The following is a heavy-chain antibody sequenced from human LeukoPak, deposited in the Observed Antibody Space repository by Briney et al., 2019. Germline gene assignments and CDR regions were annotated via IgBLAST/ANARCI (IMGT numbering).Heavy chain of an antibody. D-gene: IGHD1-26*01. CDR2: INPSGGST. CDR1: GYTFIKHK. V-gene: IGHV1-46*01. J-gene: IGHJ3*02. CDR3: ARLYSGSYADAFDI. Sequence: GASVKVSCKASGYTFIKHKIHWVRQAPGQGLEWMGIINPSGGSTSYAQKFQGRVTMTRDTSTSTVYMELSSLRSEDTAVYYCARLYSGSYADAFDIWGQGTMVTVSS.